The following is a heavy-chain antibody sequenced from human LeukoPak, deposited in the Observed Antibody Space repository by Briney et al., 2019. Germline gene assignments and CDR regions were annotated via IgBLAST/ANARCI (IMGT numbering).Heavy chain of an antibody. CDR3: VREYSSSSGRAFDI. V-gene: IGHV3-74*01. CDR1: GFTFSSYW. CDR2: ISTDGSST. D-gene: IGHD6-6*01. Sequence: PGGSLRLSCAASGFTFSSYWTHWVRQAPGKGLVWVSRISTDGSSTNSADSVKGRLTISRDNAKNTLYLQMNSLRAEGTAVYYCVREYSSSSGRAFDIWGQGTMVTVSP. J-gene: IGHJ3*02.